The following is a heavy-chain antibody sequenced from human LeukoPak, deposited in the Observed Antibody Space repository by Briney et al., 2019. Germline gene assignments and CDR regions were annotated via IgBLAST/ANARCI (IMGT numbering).Heavy chain of an antibody. J-gene: IGHJ3*02. Sequence: PGGSLRLSCTASGFTFGDYAMSWVRQAPGKGLEWVSSISSRNGNTFYSDSVKGRFTISRDDSKNTLYLQMNTLRAEDTGIHFCAKDRGLYSGVSAFDIWGQGTLVTVSS. V-gene: IGHV3-23*01. CDR3: AKDRGLYSGVSAFDI. CDR2: ISSRNGNT. D-gene: IGHD5-12*01. CDR1: GFTFGDYA.